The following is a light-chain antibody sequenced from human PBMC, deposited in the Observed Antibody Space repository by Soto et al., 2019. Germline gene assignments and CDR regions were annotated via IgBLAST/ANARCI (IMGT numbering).Light chain of an antibody. CDR1: SSEIGAYNY. J-gene: IGLJ1*01. CDR3: SSYTRSSSTYV. Sequence: QSVLTHPAPVPGSPGPSITISCTGTSSEIGAYNYVSWYPPHPGKGPKLMIHEVSMRPSAGSSRFSGSKSGNTASLTISGLQAEDEADYSCSSYTRSSSTYVFGTGTKVTVL. CDR2: EVS. V-gene: IGLV2-14*01.